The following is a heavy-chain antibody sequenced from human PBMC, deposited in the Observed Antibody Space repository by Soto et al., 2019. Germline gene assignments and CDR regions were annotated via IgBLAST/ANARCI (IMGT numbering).Heavy chain of an antibody. V-gene: IGHV3-30*04. CDR1: GFTFSNYA. CDR3: ARDYYDSSGYSGPGY. Sequence: GGSLRLSCAASGFTFSNYAMHWVRQAPGKGLEWVAVISYDGTNKYFADSVKGRFTISRDNSKNTLYLQMNSLRAEDTAVYYCARDYYDSSGYSGPGYWGQGTLVTVSS. D-gene: IGHD3-22*01. CDR2: ISYDGTNK. J-gene: IGHJ4*02.